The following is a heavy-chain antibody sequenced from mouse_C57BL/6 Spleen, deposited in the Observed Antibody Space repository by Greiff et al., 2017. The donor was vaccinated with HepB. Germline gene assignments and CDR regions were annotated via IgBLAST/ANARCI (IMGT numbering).Heavy chain of an antibody. CDR2: ISNLAYSI. Sequence: EVQGVESGGGLVQPGGSLKLSCAASGFTFSDYGMAWVRQAPRKGPEWVAFISNLAYSIYYADTVTGRFTISRENAKNTLYLEMSSLRSEDTAMYYCARQTTVVGFDVWGTGTTVTVSS. CDR3: ARQTTVVGFDV. CDR1: GFTFSDYG. V-gene: IGHV5-15*01. J-gene: IGHJ1*03. D-gene: IGHD1-1*01.